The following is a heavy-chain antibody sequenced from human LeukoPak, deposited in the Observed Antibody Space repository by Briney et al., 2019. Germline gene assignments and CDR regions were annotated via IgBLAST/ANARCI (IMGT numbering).Heavy chain of an antibody. D-gene: IGHD3-10*01. J-gene: IGHJ4*02. CDR1: GFTFSSYW. V-gene: IGHV3-7*01. Sequence: PGGSLRLSCAASGFTFSSYWMSWVRQAPGKGLEWVANIRQDGSVQNYVDSVKGRFTISRDNPKNSVYLQMNSLRAEDTAVYYCARGGGSGDYWGQGTLVTVSS. CDR2: IRQDGSVQ. CDR3: ARGGGSGDY.